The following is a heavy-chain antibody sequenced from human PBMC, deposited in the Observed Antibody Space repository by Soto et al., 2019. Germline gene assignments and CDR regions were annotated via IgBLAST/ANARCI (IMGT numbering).Heavy chain of an antibody. D-gene: IGHD2-21*02. Sequence: QVQLVESGGGVVQPGRSLRLSCAASGFTFSSYGMHWVRQAPGKGLEWVAVISYDGSNKYYADSVKGRFTISRDNSKNTLYLQMNSLRAEDTAVYYCAKPDCGGDCYYSDYWGQGTLVTVSS. CDR1: GFTFSSYG. J-gene: IGHJ4*02. CDR2: ISYDGSNK. V-gene: IGHV3-30*18. CDR3: AKPDCGGDCYYSDY.